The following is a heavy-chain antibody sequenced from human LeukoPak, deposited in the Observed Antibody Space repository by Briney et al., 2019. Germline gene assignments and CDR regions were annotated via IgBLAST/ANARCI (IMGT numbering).Heavy chain of an antibody. J-gene: IGHJ4*02. V-gene: IGHV4-59*01. CDR3: ARGQSSTIYY. Sequence: SETLFLTCTVSGGSISSYYWSWIRQPPGKGLEWIGNVHYSGSTNYNPSLKSRVTVSVDTSKNQFSLKLSSVTAADTAMYYCARGQSSTIYYWGQGTLVTVSS. D-gene: IGHD3-3*01. CDR1: GGSISSYY. CDR2: VHYSGST.